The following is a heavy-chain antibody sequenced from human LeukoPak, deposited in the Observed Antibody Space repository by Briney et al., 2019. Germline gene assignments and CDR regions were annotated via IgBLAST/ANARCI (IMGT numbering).Heavy chain of an antibody. CDR1: GYTFTGYY. V-gene: IGHV1-2*02. J-gene: IGHJ5*02. CDR2: IKPNSGGT. CDR3: ARDRITMVRGVIFRFDP. D-gene: IGHD3-10*01. Sequence: PVASVKVSCKASGYTFTGYYMHWVRQAPGQGLEWMGWIKPNSGGTKYAQKFQGRVTMTRDTSISTAYMELSRLRSDDTAVYYCARDRITMVRGVIFRFDPWGQGTLVTVSS.